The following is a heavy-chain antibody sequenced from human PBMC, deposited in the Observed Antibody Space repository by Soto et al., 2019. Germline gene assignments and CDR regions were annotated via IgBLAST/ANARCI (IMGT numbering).Heavy chain of an antibody. Sequence: DVQLVESGGGLVQPGRSLRLSCAASEFTFDDYAMHWVRQAPGKGLEWVSGISWNSGSIGYADSVKGRFSISRDNAKNSLYLQMNSLRAEDTALYYCAKGSKYDVLTGFDYWGQGTLVTVSS. CDR2: ISWNSGSI. CDR1: EFTFDDYA. V-gene: IGHV3-9*01. D-gene: IGHD3-9*01. CDR3: AKGSKYDVLTGFDY. J-gene: IGHJ4*02.